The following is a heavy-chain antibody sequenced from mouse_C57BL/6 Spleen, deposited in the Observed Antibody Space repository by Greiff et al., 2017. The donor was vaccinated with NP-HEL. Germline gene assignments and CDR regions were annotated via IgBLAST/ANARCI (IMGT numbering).Heavy chain of an antibody. CDR1: GYTFTDYE. V-gene: IGHV1-15*01. J-gene: IGHJ4*01. CDR3: TRMRYAYAMDY. D-gene: IGHD2-14*01. CDR2: IDPETGGT. Sequence: QVQLQQSGAELVRPGASVTLSCKASGYTFTDYEMHWVKQTPVHGLEWIGAIDPETGGTAYNQKFKGKAILTADKSSSTAYMELRSLTSEDSAVYYCTRMRYAYAMDYWGQGTSVTVSS.